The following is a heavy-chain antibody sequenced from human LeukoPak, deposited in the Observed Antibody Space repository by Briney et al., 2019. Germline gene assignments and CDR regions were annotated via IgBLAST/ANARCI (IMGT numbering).Heavy chain of an antibody. CDR3: ASLSYFPYYGMDV. D-gene: IGHD2-8*01. J-gene: IGHJ6*04. Sequence: SETLSLTCTVSGGSISSGGYYWSWIRQHPGKGLEWIGYIYYSGSTYYSPSLKSRVTISVDTSKNQFSLKLSSVTAADTAVYYCASLSYFPYYGMDVWGKGTTVTVSS. CDR2: IYYSGST. V-gene: IGHV4-31*03. CDR1: GGSISSGGYY.